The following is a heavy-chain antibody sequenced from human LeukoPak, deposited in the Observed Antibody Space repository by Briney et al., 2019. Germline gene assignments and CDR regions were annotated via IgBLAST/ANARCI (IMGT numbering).Heavy chain of an antibody. Sequence: ASVKVSCKASGYSFISYYMHWVRQAPGQGLEWMGWINPNSGDTKYAQKFQGRVTMTRDTSISTAYMELTRLRSDDTAVYYCARDPEKYYYGSGSSNNWGQGTLVTVSS. CDR2: INPNSGDT. D-gene: IGHD3-10*01. CDR1: GYSFISYY. CDR3: ARDPEKYYYGSGSSNN. J-gene: IGHJ4*02. V-gene: IGHV1-2*02.